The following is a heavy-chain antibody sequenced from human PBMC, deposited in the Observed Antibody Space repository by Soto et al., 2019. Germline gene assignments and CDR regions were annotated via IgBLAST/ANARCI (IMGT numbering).Heavy chain of an antibody. D-gene: IGHD5-12*01. CDR1: GGSFSGYY. CDR2: INDSGST. Sequence: VQLQQWGAGLLKPSETLSLTCAVYGGSFSGYYWSLIRQTPGKGLEWIGEINDSGSTNHNPPLKSRANIMVVTSKNQFSLMLGSVGAAATPAYYCAAGVLGVFRGLCPRGGYAYCMDVWGKGTTVTVSS. CDR3: AAGVLGVFRGLCPRGGYAYCMDV. V-gene: IGHV4-34*04. J-gene: IGHJ6*03.